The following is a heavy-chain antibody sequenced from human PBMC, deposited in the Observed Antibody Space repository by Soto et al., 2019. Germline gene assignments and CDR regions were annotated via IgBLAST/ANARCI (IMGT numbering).Heavy chain of an antibody. V-gene: IGHV3-49*03. CDR3: STGDCSGGSCYSGLDY. D-gene: IGHD2-15*01. J-gene: IGHJ4*02. Sequence: GSLRLSCTVSGFTFGDYTMNWFRQAPGKGLEWVAFIRTKTNGGTTEYAASVKGRFAISRDDSKSIAYLQMNSLKIEDTAVYYCSTGDCSGGSCYSGLDYWGQGTLVTVSS. CDR2: IRTKTNGGTT. CDR1: GFTFGDYT.